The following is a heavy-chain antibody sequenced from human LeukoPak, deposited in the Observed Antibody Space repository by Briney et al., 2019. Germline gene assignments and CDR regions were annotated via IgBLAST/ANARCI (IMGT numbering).Heavy chain of an antibody. Sequence: PSETLSLTCTVSGDSISGYYWSWIRQPPGKGLEWIGNIYYSGTTNHNPSLKSRVTISVDTSKNQFSLKLSSVTAADTAVYYCARGSRSSVYNWFDPWGQGTLVTVSS. CDR2: IYYSGTT. CDR1: GDSISGYY. CDR3: ARGSRSSVYNWFDP. D-gene: IGHD6-6*01. J-gene: IGHJ5*02. V-gene: IGHV4-59*01.